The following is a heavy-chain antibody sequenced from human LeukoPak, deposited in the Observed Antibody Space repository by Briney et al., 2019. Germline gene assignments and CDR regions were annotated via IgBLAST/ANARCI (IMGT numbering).Heavy chain of an antibody. V-gene: IGHV3-7*03. Sequence: GGSLRLSCAASGFTFSSYAMSWVRQAPGKGLEWVASINHNGNVNYYVDSVKGRFTISRDNAKNSLYLQMSNLKAEDTAVYFCARGGGLDVWGQGATVTVSS. D-gene: IGHD3-16*01. CDR1: GFTFSSYA. J-gene: IGHJ6*02. CDR2: INHNGNVN. CDR3: ARGGGLDV.